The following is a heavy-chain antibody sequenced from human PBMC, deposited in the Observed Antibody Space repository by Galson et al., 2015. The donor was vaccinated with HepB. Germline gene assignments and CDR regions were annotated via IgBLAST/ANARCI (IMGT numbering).Heavy chain of an antibody. CDR1: GGSISDYY. D-gene: IGHD6-13*01. CDR3: ARAPYGSSWCLFFDY. V-gene: IGHV4-59*01. Sequence: ETLSLTCTVSGGSISDYYWNWIRQPPGKGLEWIGYISYSGSTNYNPSLKSRVTISVDTSKKQFSLRLSSVTAADTAVYYCARAPYGSSWCLFFDYWGQGTLVTVSS. J-gene: IGHJ4*02. CDR2: ISYSGST.